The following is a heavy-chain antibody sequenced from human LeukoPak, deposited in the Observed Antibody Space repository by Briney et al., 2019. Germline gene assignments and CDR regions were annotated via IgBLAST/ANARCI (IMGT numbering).Heavy chain of an antibody. D-gene: IGHD6-19*01. CDR1: GFTFSSYW. CDR3: ASCVAVPGLPDY. CDR2: INSDGSDT. V-gene: IGHV3-74*01. J-gene: IGHJ4*02. Sequence: GGSLRLSCAASGFTFSSYWMYWVRQAPGKGLVWVSRINSDGSDTSYADSVQGRFTISRDNAKNTLYLQMNCLRAEDTAVYYCASCVAVPGLPDYWGQGTLVTVSS.